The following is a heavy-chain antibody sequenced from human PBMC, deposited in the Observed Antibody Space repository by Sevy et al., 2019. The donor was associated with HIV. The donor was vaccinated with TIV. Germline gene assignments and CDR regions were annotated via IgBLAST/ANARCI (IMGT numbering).Heavy chain of an antibody. CDR3: AREGCTKPHDY. D-gene: IGHD2-8*01. CDR2: LSFGCGEI. Sequence: GGSLRLSCAASGFTFSKYSMSWVRQPPAKGLEWVSTLSFGCGEINYADSVKGRFTISRDNSKSSVYLQMNNLRPEDMAVYYCAREGCTKPHDYWGQGTLVTVSS. CDR1: GFTFSKYS. V-gene: IGHV3-23*01. J-gene: IGHJ4*02.